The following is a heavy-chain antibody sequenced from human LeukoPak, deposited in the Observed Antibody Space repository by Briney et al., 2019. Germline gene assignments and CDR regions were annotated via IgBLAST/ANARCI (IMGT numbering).Heavy chain of an antibody. CDR2: INAGNGNT. J-gene: IGHJ5*02. D-gene: IGHD4-17*01. Sequence: ASVKVSCKASGYTFTGYYMHWVRQAPGQRLEWMGWINAGNGNTKYSQKFQGRVTITRDTSASTAYMELSSLRSEDTAVYYCARKSTVTTYNWFDPWGQGTLVTVSS. CDR1: GYTFTGYY. CDR3: ARKSTVTTYNWFDP. V-gene: IGHV1-3*01.